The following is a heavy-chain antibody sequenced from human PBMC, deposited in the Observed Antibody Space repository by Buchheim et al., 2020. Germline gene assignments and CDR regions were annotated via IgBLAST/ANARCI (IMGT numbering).Heavy chain of an antibody. CDR1: GFTFSDYY. CDR2: ISSSGSTI. V-gene: IGHV3-11*01. D-gene: IGHD6-13*01. CDR3: ARDFMVRQQLEPSNHYYYYYMDV. Sequence: QVQLVESGGGLVKPGGSLRLSCAASGFTFSDYYMSWIRQAPGKGLEWVSYISSSGSTIYYADSVKGRFTISRDNAKNSLYVQMNSLRAEDTAVYYCARDFMVRQQLEPSNHYYYYYMDVWGKGTT. J-gene: IGHJ6*03.